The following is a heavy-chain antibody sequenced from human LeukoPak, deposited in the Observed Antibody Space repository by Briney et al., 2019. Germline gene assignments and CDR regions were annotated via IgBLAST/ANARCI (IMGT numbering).Heavy chain of an antibody. CDR3: ARQKYGSGSYYRGNYYYGMDV. CDR2: ISYDGSFK. J-gene: IGHJ6*02. V-gene: IGHV3-30*04. CDR1: GFTFSDYP. Sequence: GGSLRLSCAASGFTFSDYPIHWVRQAPDKGLEWVAVISYDGSFKYYADSVKGRFTISRDNSKNTLYLQMNSLRVEDTAVYYCARQKYGSGSYYRGNYYYGMDVWGQGTTVTVSS. D-gene: IGHD3-10*01.